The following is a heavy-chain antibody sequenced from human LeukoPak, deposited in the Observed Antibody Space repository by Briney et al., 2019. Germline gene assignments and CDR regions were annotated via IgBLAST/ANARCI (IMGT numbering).Heavy chain of an antibody. J-gene: IGHJ3*02. Sequence: SETLSLTCTVSNYSISSGYYWAWIRQPPGKGLEWIGNIYHSGNTYYNPSLKSRVSLSVDTSENQFSLKLSSVTAADPAVYYCAGTYSLYEPFDIWGQGTMVTVSS. V-gene: IGHV4-38-2*02. CDR3: AGTYSLYEPFDI. CDR1: NYSISSGYY. D-gene: IGHD1-26*01. CDR2: IYHSGNT.